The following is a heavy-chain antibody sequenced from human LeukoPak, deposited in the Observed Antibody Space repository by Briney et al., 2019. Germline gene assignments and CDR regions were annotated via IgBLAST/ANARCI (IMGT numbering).Heavy chain of an antibody. D-gene: IGHD3-10*01. CDR3: ARVRYGSGSPYNWFDP. J-gene: IGHJ5*02. CDR2: IYYSGST. Sequence: SETLSLTCTVSGGSISSYYWSWIRQPPGKGREWIGYIYYSGSTNYNPSLKSRATISVDTSKNQFSLKLSSLTAADTAVYYCARVRYGSGSPYNWFDPWGQGTLVTVSS. CDR1: GGSISSYY. V-gene: IGHV4-59*01.